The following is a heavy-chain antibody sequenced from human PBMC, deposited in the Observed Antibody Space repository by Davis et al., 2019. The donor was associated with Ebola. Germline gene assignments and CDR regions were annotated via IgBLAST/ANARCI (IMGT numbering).Heavy chain of an antibody. D-gene: IGHD3-16*01. V-gene: IGHV3-23*01. J-gene: IGHJ4*02. CDR1: GFTFSSYA. Sequence: GESLKISCAASGFTFSSYAMSWVRQAPGKGLEWVSAISGSGGSTYYADSVKGRFTISRDNSKNTLYLQMNSLRAEDTAVYYCAKETSHGVMITFGGQGTLVTVSS. CDR2: ISGSGGST. CDR3: AKETSHGVMITF.